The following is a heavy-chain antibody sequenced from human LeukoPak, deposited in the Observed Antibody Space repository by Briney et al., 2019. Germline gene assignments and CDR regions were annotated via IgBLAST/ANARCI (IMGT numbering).Heavy chain of an antibody. V-gene: IGHV3-7*01. CDR1: GFTFSSYW. J-gene: IGHJ5*02. D-gene: IGHD5-18*01. CDR3: ARGLARIHLTQFDP. CDR2: IKQDGSEK. Sequence: GGSLRLSCAASGFTFSSYWMSWVRQAPGKGLEWVANIKQDGSEKYYVDSVKGRFTISRDNAKNSLYLQMNSLRAEDTAVYYCARGLARIHLTQFDPWGQGTLVTVSS.